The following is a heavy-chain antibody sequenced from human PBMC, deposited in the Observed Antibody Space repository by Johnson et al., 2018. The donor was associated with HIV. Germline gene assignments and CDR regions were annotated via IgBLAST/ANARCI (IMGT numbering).Heavy chain of an antibody. Sequence: VQLVESGGDLVQPGRSLRLSCAASGFTFSSSAMHRVHQAPGKGLEWVSSFNWNGGSTSYADSVRGRFTISRDNAKNSLYLQMNSLRAEDTAVYYCAREHPITMIVVASKGDAFDIWGQGTMVTVSS. CDR1: GFTFSSSA. J-gene: IGHJ3*02. D-gene: IGHD3-22*01. CDR2: FNWNGGST. V-gene: IGHV3-20*04. CDR3: AREHPITMIVVASKGDAFDI.